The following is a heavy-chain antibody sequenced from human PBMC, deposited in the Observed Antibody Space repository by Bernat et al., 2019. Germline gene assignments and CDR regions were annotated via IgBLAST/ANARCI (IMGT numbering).Heavy chain of an antibody. CDR1: GGSISSSNW. CDR2: IYHSGST. V-gene: IGHV4-4*02. CDR3: ARGTTSPSPSPETNWFDP. Sequence: QVQLQESGPGLVKPSGTLSLTCAVSGGSISSSNWWSWVRQPPGKGLEWIGEIYHSGSTNYNPSLKSRVTISVDKSKNQFSLKLSSVTAADTAVYYCARGTTSPSPSPETNWFDPWGQGTLVTVSS. D-gene: IGHD1-1*01. J-gene: IGHJ5*02.